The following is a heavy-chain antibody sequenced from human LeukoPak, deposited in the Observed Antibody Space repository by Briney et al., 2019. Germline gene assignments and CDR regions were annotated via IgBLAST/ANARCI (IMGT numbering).Heavy chain of an antibody. Sequence: ASVKVSCKASGYSFTSYGISWVRQAPGQGLEGMGWISAYNGNTDYAQKLQGRVTITTDTSTSTAYMELRSLRSDDTAVYYCERAGYCSSTSCYTFSDAFDIXGQGTMVTVSS. CDR1: GYSFTSYG. J-gene: IGHJ3*02. V-gene: IGHV1-18*01. CDR2: ISAYNGNT. D-gene: IGHD2-2*02. CDR3: ERAGYCSSTSCYTFSDAFDI.